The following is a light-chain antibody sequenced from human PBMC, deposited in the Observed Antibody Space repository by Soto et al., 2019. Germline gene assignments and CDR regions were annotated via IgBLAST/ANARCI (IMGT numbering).Light chain of an antibody. CDR2: GAS. V-gene: IGKV3-20*01. Sequence: EIVLTQSPGTLSLSPGERATLSCRASQSVSNSYLAWHQQKPGQTPRLLIYGASSRATGIPDRFSGSGSGTDFTLTISRLEPEDFGVYYCQQYESSLTFGGGTKVDIK. CDR3: QQYESSLT. J-gene: IGKJ4*01. CDR1: QSVSNSY.